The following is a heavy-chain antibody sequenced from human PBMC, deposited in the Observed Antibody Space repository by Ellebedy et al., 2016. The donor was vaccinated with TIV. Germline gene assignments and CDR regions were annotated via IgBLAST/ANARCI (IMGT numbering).Heavy chain of an antibody. CDR3: ARLGTTRQYCNGGTCYILQH. Sequence: PGGSLRLSCKGSGYTFTNYWIGWVRQMPGKGLEWMGVIYPGDSDTRYSPSFQGQVTISADKSISTAYLQWSSLRASDTAMYYCARLGTTRQYCNGGTCYILQHWGQGTLVTVSS. CDR1: GYTFTNYW. CDR2: IYPGDSDT. D-gene: IGHD2-15*01. V-gene: IGHV5-51*01. J-gene: IGHJ1*01.